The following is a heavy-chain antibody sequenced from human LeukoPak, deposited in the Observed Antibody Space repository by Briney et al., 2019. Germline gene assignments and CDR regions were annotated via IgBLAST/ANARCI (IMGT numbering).Heavy chain of an antibody. D-gene: IGHD6-6*01. J-gene: IGHJ4*02. CDR2: IYYTGST. CDR3: ARWGSIAVARFDY. V-gene: IGHV4-59*01. Sequence: SETLSLTCNISEGSISHDYWVWVRQPPGKGLEWIGYIYYTGSTNYNPSLTSRVNISVDTSKNQFSLNLTSVTAADTAVYYCARWGSIAVARFDYWGQGTLVTVSS. CDR1: EGSISHDY.